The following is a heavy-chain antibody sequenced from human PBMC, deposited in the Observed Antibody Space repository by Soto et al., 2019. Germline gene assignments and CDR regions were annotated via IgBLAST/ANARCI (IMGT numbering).Heavy chain of an antibody. CDR3: AKELHRAPQSSTPVYCYYYGMDV. D-gene: IGHD2-15*01. Sequence: GGSLRLACAASGFTFSSYGMHWVRQAPGKGLEWVAVISDDGSNKYDADSGEVRFTISRDNSKNTLYRQMNSLRAEDTAVYYCAKELHRAPQSSTPVYCYYYGMDVWGQGTTVTVSS. V-gene: IGHV3-30*18. CDR2: ISDDGSNK. J-gene: IGHJ6*02. CDR1: GFTFSSYG.